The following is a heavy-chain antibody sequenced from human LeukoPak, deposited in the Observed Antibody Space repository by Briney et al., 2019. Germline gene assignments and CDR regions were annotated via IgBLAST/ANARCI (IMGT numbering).Heavy chain of an antibody. D-gene: IGHD4-17*01. CDR1: GYTFPSYS. J-gene: IGHJ4*02. CDR2: SNPSGAST. V-gene: IGHV1-46*03. CDR3: AQRPYGDYILY. Sequence: ASVKVSCKASGYTFPSYSIHWVRQAPGQGLEWMGVSNPSGASTTYAQKFQGRVTMTRYTSTSTVYMELSSLRSEDTAVYYCAQRPYGDYILYWGQGTLVTVSS.